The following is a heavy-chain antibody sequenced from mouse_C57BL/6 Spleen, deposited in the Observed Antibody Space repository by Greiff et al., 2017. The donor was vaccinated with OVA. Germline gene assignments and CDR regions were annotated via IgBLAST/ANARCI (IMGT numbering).Heavy chain of an antibody. J-gene: IGHJ4*01. CDR1: GYTFTSYD. V-gene: IGHV1-85*01. Sequence: QVQLQQSGPELVKPGASVKLSCKASGYTFTSYDINWVKQRPGQGLEWIGWIYPRDGSTKYNEKFKGKATLTVDTSSSTAYMELHSLTSEDSAVDFAAKETTIVDPYAMDYWGQGTTVTVSS. CDR3: AKETTIVDPYAMDY. CDR2: IYPRDGST. D-gene: IGHD2-5*01.